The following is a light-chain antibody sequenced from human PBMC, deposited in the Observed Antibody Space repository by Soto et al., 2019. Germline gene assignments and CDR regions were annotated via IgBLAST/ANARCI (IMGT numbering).Light chain of an antibody. CDR2: DAS. CDR1: QRVSSC. J-gene: IGKJ1*01. CDR3: QQRSNLPWT. Sequence: EIVLTQSPATLSLSPGERATLSCRASQRVSSCLAWYQQKPGQAPRLLIYDASNRATGIPVRFSGSGSGADCTLTISSLEPEDFAVYYCQQRSNLPWTFGQGTKVAV. V-gene: IGKV3-11*01.